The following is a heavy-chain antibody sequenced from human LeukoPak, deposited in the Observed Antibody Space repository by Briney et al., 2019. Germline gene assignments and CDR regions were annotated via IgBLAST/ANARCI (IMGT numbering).Heavy chain of an antibody. V-gene: IGHV3-30-3*01. CDR3: ARDLAEGITIFGVVIREDYYYYYMDV. CDR2: ISYDGSNK. J-gene: IGHJ6*03. CDR1: EFIFSSYT. D-gene: IGHD3-3*01. Sequence: PGGSLRLSCEASEFIFSSYTMHWVRQAPGKGLEWVAFISYDGSNKDYADSVKGRFTISRDNAKNSLYLQMNSLRAEDTAVYYCARDLAEGITIFGVVIREDYYYYYMDVWGKGTTVTVSS.